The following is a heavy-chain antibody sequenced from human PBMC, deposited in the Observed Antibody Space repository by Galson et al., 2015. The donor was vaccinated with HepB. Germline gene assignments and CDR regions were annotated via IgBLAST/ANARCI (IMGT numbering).Heavy chain of an antibody. CDR1: GYTFTSYA. V-gene: IGHV1-3*01. CDR3: ARGQMITFGGVIYYYYYYGMDV. D-gene: IGHD3-16*02. CDR2: INAGNGNT. Sequence: SVKVSCKASGYTFTSYAMHWVRQAPGQRLEWMGWINAGNGNTKYSQKFQGRVTITRDTSTSTAYMELSSLRSEDTAVYYCARGQMITFGGVIYYYYYYGMDVWGQGTTVTVSS. J-gene: IGHJ6*02.